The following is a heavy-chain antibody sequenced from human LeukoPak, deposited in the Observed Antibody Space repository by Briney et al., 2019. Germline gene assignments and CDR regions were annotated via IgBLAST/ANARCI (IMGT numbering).Heavy chain of an antibody. J-gene: IGHJ4*02. V-gene: IGHV3-21*01. CDR1: GFTFSSYS. Sequence: GGSLRLSCAASGFTFSSYSMNWVRQAPGEGLEWVSSISSSSSYIYYADSVKGRFTISRDNAKNSLYLQMNSLRAEDTAVYYCARDAAGGGSLYYFDYWGQGTLVTVSS. CDR3: ARDAAGGGSLYYFDY. CDR2: ISSSSSYI. D-gene: IGHD2-15*01.